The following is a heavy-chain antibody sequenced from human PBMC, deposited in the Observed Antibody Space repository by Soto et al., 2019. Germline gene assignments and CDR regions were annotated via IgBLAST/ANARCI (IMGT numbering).Heavy chain of an antibody. D-gene: IGHD3-22*01. CDR2: ISHDGSKK. CDR1: GFTFSSYA. J-gene: IGHJ4*02. CDR3: ARVSRNYYDSNGYYYLGYFDY. Sequence: GGSLRLSCAASGFTFSSYAMHWVRQAPGKGLEWVAVISHDGSKKYYAGSVKGRFTISRDNSKNTLYLQMNSLRAEDTAVYYCARVSRNYYDSNGYYYLGYFDYWGQGTLVTV. V-gene: IGHV3-30-3*01.